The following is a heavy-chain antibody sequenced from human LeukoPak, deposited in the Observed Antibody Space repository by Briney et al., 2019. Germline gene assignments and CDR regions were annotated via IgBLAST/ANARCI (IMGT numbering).Heavy chain of an antibody. Sequence: PSETLSLTCTVSGDSISGSNSYWGWIRQPPGKGLEWIGSIYYSGNTYYNASLKSRVTISVDTSKNQFSLRLSSVTAADTAVYYCARGSDYYDSSGYYLAYYFDYWGQGTLVTVSS. V-gene: IGHV4-39*01. CDR1: GDSISGSNSY. J-gene: IGHJ4*02. CDR2: IYYSGNT. D-gene: IGHD3-22*01. CDR3: ARGSDYYDSSGYYLAYYFDY.